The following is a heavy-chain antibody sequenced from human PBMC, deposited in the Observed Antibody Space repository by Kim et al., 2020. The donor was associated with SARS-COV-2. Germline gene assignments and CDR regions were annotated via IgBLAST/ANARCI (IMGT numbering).Heavy chain of an antibody. V-gene: IGHV4-59*01. CDR3: ARELKEARLRHDYGDYRGWFDP. CDR1: GGSIGSYY. Sequence: SETLSLTCTVSGGSIGSYYWSWIRQPPGKGLEWIGYIYYSGSTNYNPSLKSRVTISVDTSKNQFSLKLSSVTAADTAVYYCARELKEARLRHDYGDYRGWFDPWGQGTLVTVSS. D-gene: IGHD4-17*01. CDR2: IYYSGST. J-gene: IGHJ5*02.